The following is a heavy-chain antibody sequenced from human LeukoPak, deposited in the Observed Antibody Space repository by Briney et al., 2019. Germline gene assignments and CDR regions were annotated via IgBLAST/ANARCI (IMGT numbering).Heavy chain of an antibody. D-gene: IGHD3-3*01. CDR2: ISSSSSYI. V-gene: IGHV3-21*01. Sequence: GGSLRLSCAASGFTSSGYSMNWVRQAPGKGLEWVSSISSSSSYIYYADSVKGRFTISRDNAKNSLYLQMNSLRAEDTAVYYCARDERYYDFWSGYPTPNWFDPWGQGTLVTVSS. CDR3: ARDERYYDFWSGYPTPNWFDP. CDR1: GFTSSGYS. J-gene: IGHJ5*02.